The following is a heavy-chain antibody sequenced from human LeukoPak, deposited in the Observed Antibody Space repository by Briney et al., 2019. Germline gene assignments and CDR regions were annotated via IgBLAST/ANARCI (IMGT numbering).Heavy chain of an antibody. V-gene: IGHV1-46*01. Sequence: GASVKVSCKASGYTFTSYYMHWVRQAPGQGLEWMGIINPSGGSTSYAQKFQGRVTMTRDTSTSTVYMELSTLRSEDTAVYYCARDRDYGGKVYAFDIWGQGTMVTISS. CDR1: GYTFTSYY. D-gene: IGHD4-23*01. J-gene: IGHJ3*02. CDR2: INPSGGST. CDR3: ARDRDYGGKVYAFDI.